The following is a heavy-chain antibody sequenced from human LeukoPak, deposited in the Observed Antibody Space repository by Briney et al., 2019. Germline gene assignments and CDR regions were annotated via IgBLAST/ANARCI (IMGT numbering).Heavy chain of an antibody. CDR3: ARLFASRVDY. J-gene: IGHJ4*02. CDR1: GDSVSSNSAA. V-gene: IGHV6-1*01. D-gene: IGHD2-21*01. CDR2: TYYRSRWYN. Sequence: SQTLSLTCAISGDSVSSNSAAWNWIRQSPSRGLEWLGRTYYRSRWYNDYAVSVKSRIIINPDTSKNQFSLQLKSMTPEDTAVYYCARLFASRVDYRGQGTLVTVSS.